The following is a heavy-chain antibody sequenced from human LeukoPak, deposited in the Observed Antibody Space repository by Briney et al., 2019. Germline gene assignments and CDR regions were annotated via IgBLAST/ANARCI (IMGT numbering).Heavy chain of an antibody. CDR3: ARVGGSYFSWFDP. Sequence: PSETLSLTCTVSGGSISSSSYYWGWIRQPPGKGLEWIGSIYYSGSTYYNPSLKSRVTISVGTSKNQFSLQLSSVPAADTAVYYCARVGGSYFSWFDPWGQGTLVTVSS. D-gene: IGHD1-26*01. CDR1: GGSISSSSYY. J-gene: IGHJ5*02. V-gene: IGHV4-39*01. CDR2: IYYSGST.